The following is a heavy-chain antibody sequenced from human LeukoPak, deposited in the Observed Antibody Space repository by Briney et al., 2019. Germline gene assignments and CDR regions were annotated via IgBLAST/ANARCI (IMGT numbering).Heavy chain of an antibody. Sequence: GGSLRLSCAASGFTFSHYAMHWVRQAPGKGLEYVSAISSNGGSTYYANSVTGRFTISRDNSKNTLYLQMGSLRAEDMGVYYCARDSITVSVGAFDIWGQGTMVLVSS. D-gene: IGHD2-8*01. CDR3: ARDSITVSVGAFDI. J-gene: IGHJ3*02. CDR2: ISSNGGST. CDR1: GFTFSHYA. V-gene: IGHV3-64*01.